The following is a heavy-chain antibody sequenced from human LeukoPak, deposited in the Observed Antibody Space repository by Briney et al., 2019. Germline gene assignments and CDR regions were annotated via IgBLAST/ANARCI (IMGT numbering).Heavy chain of an antibody. D-gene: IGHD2-21*02. J-gene: IGHJ6*02. CDR3: AKVTALLRPSNYYYGMDV. CDR2: ISWNSGSI. Sequence: GRSLRLSCAASGFTFSSYAMHWVRQAPGKGLEWVSGISWNSGSIGYADSVKGRFTISRDNAKNSLYLQMNSLRAEDTALYYCAKVTALLRPSNYYYGMDVWGQGTTVTVSS. CDR1: GFTFSSYA. V-gene: IGHV3-9*01.